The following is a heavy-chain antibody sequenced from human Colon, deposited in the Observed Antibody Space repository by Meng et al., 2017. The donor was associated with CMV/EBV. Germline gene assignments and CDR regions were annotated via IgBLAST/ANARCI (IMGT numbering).Heavy chain of an antibody. CDR2: IYYRGRS. Sequence: SETLSLTCTVSGGSVGTGSYYWSWIRQSPGKGLEWIGYIYYRGRSNYNPSLKSRVTMSIDTSKNQFALKLTSVTAADTAVYYCAREGGGISAVLRSDYYGLDVWGQGIAVTVSS. J-gene: IGHJ6*02. D-gene: IGHD6-13*01. CDR3: AREGGGISAVLRSDYYGLDV. V-gene: IGHV4-61*01. CDR1: GGSVGTGSYY.